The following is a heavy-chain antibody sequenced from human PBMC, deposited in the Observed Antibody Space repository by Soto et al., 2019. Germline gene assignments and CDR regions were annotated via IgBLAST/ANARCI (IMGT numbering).Heavy chain of an antibody. CDR2: ISAYNGNT. V-gene: IGHV1-18*01. CDR1: GYTFTSYG. CDR3: AIDLLSRDIVVVPAAPIRNFAS. Sequence: GASVKVSCKASGYTFTSYGISWVGQAPGQGLEWMGWISAYNGNTNYAQNLHGRVTMTSDTSTSTAYMGLRSLISVDTVVYYCAIDLLSRDIVVVPAAPIRNFASWG. J-gene: IGHJ5*01. D-gene: IGHD2-2*01.